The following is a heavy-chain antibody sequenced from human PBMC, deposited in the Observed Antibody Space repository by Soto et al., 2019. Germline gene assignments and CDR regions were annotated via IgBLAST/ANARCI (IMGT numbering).Heavy chain of an antibody. D-gene: IGHD5-12*01. CDR1: GGSFSGYY. Sequence: QVQLQQWGAGLLKPSETLSLTCAVYGGSFSGYYCSWTRQPQGKGLEWIGEINHSGSTNYNPSLKSRVTISVDTSKNQFSLKLSSVTAADTAVYYCARTLVATMGSLDYWGQGTLVTVSS. CDR2: INHSGST. CDR3: ARTLVATMGSLDY. J-gene: IGHJ4*02. V-gene: IGHV4-34*01.